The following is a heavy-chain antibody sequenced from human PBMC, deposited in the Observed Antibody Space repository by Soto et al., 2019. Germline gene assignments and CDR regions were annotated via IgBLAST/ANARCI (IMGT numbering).Heavy chain of an antibody. D-gene: IGHD3-9*01. J-gene: IGHJ5*02. V-gene: IGHV4-31*03. CDR1: GGSISSGGYY. Sequence: SETLSLTCTVSGGSISSGGYYWSWIRQHPGKGLEWIGYIYYSGSTYYNPSLKSRVTISVDTSKNQFSLKLSSVTAADTAVYYCAKECHYDILTGYSYNWFDPWGQGTLVTVSS. CDR3: AKECHYDILTGYSYNWFDP. CDR2: IYYSGST.